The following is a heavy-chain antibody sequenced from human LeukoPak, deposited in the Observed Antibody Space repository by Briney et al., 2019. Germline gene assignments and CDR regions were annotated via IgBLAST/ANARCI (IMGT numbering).Heavy chain of an antibody. CDR2: ILPLSGTP. CDR3: GRSRYYDASGYYVAY. CDR1: GGAFSTYA. V-gene: IGHV1-69*13. D-gene: IGHD3-22*01. Sequence: SVKLSCKVSGGAFSTYAMNWVRQAPGQSLEWMGGILPLSGTPNYAQRFQGRIAITADESTTTGYMELTSPRFDDTAVYYCGRSRYYDASGYYVAYWGQGTLVTVSS. J-gene: IGHJ4*02.